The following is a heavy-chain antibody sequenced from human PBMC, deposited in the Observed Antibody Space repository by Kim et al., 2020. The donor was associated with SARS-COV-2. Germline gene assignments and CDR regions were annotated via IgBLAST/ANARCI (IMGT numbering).Heavy chain of an antibody. D-gene: IGHD2-15*01. CDR3: AKAKFLGYCSGGSCPAGAFDI. V-gene: IGHV3-30*18. CDR2: ISYDGSNK. CDR1: GFTFSSYG. J-gene: IGHJ3*02. Sequence: GGSLRLSCAASGFTFSSYGMHWVRQAPGKGLEWVAVISYDGSNKYYADSVKGRFTISRDNSKNTLYLQMNSLRAEDTAVYYCAKAKFLGYCSGGSCPAGAFDIWGQGTMVTVSS.